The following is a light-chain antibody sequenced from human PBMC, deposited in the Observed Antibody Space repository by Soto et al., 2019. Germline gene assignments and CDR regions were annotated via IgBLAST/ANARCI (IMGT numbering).Light chain of an antibody. V-gene: IGKV1-12*01. CDR2: AAS. J-gene: IGKJ1*01. Sequence: DIQMTQSPSSVSASIGDRVTITCRASQVINFWLAWYQQKPGKAPKLLTYAASSLQSGVPSRFSGSGSRTDFTLTISSLQPEDFATYYCQQANSFPPTFGQGTKVEIK. CDR3: QQANSFPPT. CDR1: QVINFW.